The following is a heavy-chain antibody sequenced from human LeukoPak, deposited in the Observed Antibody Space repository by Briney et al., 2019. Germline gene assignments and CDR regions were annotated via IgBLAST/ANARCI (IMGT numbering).Heavy chain of an antibody. CDR2: ISYDGSNK. Sequence: GRSLRLSCTASGFTFSSYAMHWVRQAPGKGLEWVAVISYDGSNKYYVDSVKGRFTISRDNSKNTLYLQMNSLRAEDTAVYYCARPETASNWRDAFDIWGQGTMLTVSS. CDR3: ARPETASNWRDAFDI. J-gene: IGHJ3*02. V-gene: IGHV3-30-3*01. D-gene: IGHD6-13*01. CDR1: GFTFSSYA.